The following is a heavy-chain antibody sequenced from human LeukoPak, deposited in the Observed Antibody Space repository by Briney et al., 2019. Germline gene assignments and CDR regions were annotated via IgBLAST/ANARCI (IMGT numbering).Heavy chain of an antibody. CDR2: IGGSGGST. J-gene: IGHJ4*02. CDR1: GFTFSSYA. D-gene: IGHD3-22*01. V-gene: IGHV3-23*01. Sequence: GGSLRLSCAASGFTFSSYAMSWVRQAPGKGLEWVSAIGGSGGSTYYADSVKGRFTISRDNSKNTLYLQMNSLRAEDTAVYYCAKGPYYYDSSGYYDYWGQGTLVTVSS. CDR3: AKGPYYYDSSGYYDY.